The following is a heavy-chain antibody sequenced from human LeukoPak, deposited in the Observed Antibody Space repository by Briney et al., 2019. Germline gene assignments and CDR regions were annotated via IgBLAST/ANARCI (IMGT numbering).Heavy chain of an antibody. CDR1: GYIFTSYD. J-gene: IGHJ3*02. D-gene: IGHD6-19*01. CDR3: VRESTIEVAGSDAFDI. Sequence: GASVKVSCKASGYIFTSYDINWVRQATGQGLEGMGWVNPNNGNTGFAQKFQGRVTMSRDTSISTAYMELRSLRSEDTAVYYCVRESTIEVAGSDAFDIWGQGTKVIVSS. V-gene: IGHV1-8*02. CDR2: VNPNNGNT.